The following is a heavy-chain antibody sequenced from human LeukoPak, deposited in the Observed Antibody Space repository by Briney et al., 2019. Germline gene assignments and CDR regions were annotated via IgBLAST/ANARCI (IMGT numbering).Heavy chain of an antibody. CDR3: AKDRPSGSHTQFDY. D-gene: IGHD1-1*01. CDR2: ISDNGGVT. Sequence: GGSLRLSCAASGFTFSSYAMSWVRQAPGKGLEWVSVISDNGGVTYYADSVKGRFTISRDNSKNTLCLQMNSLRAEDTAVYYCAKDRPSGSHTQFDYWGQGTLVTVSS. V-gene: IGHV3-23*01. J-gene: IGHJ4*02. CDR1: GFTFSSYA.